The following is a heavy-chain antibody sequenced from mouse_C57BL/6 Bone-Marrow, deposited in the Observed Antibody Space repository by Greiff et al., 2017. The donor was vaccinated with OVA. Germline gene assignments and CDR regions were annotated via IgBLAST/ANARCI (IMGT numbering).Heavy chain of an antibody. V-gene: IGHV1-72*01. CDR2: IDPNSGGT. J-gene: IGHJ2*01. Sequence: VQLQQSGAELVKPGASVKLSCTASGYTFTSYWMHWVKQRPGRGLEWIGRIDPNSGGTKYNEKFKSKATLTVNKSSRTACMQLRSLTSEYSAVYYSASDSWDYVEGFDYWGQGTPVTVS. D-gene: IGHD4-1*01. CDR3: ASDSWDYVEGFDY. CDR1: GYTFTSYW.